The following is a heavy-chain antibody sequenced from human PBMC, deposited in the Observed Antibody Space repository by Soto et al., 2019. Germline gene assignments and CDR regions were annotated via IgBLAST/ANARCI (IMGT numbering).Heavy chain of an antibody. D-gene: IGHD4-17*01. CDR1: GFTFSNYG. J-gene: IGHJ4*02. Sequence: QVQLVESGGGVVQPGMSLRLSCAASGFTFSNYGMHWVRQAPGKGLEWVAVIWYDGSNKYYAESVKGRFTISRDNSKNTLYLQMNTLRAEDTAVYYCARHKGGDPYYFDYWGQGTLVTVSS. CDR3: ARHKGGDPYYFDY. V-gene: IGHV3-33*01. CDR2: IWYDGSNK.